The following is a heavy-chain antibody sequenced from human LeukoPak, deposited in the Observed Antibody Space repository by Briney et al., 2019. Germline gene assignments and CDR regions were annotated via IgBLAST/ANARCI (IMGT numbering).Heavy chain of an antibody. CDR2: INHSGST. Sequence: SETLSLTCTVSGGSISGYYWSWIRQPPGKGLEWIGEINHSGSTNYNPSLKSRVSISVDTSKNQFSLKLSSVTAADTAVYYCARGRAYYDFWSEIRFDPWGQGTLVTVSS. CDR3: ARGRAYYDFWSEIRFDP. D-gene: IGHD3-3*01. V-gene: IGHV4-34*01. J-gene: IGHJ5*02. CDR1: GGSISGYY.